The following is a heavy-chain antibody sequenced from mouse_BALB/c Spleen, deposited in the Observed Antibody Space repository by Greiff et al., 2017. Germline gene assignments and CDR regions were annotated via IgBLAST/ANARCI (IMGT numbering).Heavy chain of an antibody. Sequence: QVQLKQSGAELARPGASVKLSCKASGYTFTSYWMQWVKQRPGQGLEWIGAIYPGDGDTRYTQKFKGKATLTADKSSSTAYMQLSSLASEDSAVYYCARSEYRYDAMDYWGQGTSVTVSS. CDR1: GYTFTSYW. D-gene: IGHD2-14*01. J-gene: IGHJ4*01. CDR2: IYPGDGDT. V-gene: IGHV1-87*01. CDR3: ARSEYRYDAMDY.